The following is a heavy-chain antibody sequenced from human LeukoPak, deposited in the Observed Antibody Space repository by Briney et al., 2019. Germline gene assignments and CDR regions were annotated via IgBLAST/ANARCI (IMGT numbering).Heavy chain of an antibody. J-gene: IGHJ3*02. CDR2: ISGSSSYI. Sequence: KPGGSLRLSCAASGFTFSSYSMNWVRQAPGKGLEWVSFISGSSSYIYYADSVKGRFTISRDNAKNSLYLQMNSLRAEDTAVYYCARDSRPHTKKYSSGWFDAFDIWGQGTMVTVSS. V-gene: IGHV3-21*01. CDR3: ARDSRPHTKKYSSGWFDAFDI. D-gene: IGHD6-19*01. CDR1: GFTFSSYS.